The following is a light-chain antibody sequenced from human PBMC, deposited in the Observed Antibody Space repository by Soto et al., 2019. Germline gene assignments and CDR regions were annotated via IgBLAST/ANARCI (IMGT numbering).Light chain of an antibody. J-gene: IGKJ3*01. Sequence: DIVLTQSPGTLSLSPGERATLSCRASQSVSSTSLAWYQQKPGQAPRLLIYGTSTRATGIPDRFSGSGSGTDFTLTISRLEPEDFAVYYCQQYCSSLLTFGPGTKVDIK. CDR3: QQYCSSLLT. CDR2: GTS. V-gene: IGKV3-20*01. CDR1: QSVSSTS.